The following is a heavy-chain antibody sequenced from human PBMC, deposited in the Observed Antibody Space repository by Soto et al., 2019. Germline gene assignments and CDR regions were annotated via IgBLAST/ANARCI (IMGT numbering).Heavy chain of an antibody. V-gene: IGHV4-59*08. Sequence: SETLSLTCTVSGGSISSYYWSWIRQPPGKGLEWIGYIYYNGRTNYNPSLESRVSISVDTSKNQFSLKLTSVTAADTAVYCTTQGFGGIHRLVDVWGQGTTVTVS. CDR2: IYYNGRT. D-gene: IGHD3-10*01. CDR1: GGSISSYY. CDR3: TQGFGGIHRLVDV. J-gene: IGHJ6*02.